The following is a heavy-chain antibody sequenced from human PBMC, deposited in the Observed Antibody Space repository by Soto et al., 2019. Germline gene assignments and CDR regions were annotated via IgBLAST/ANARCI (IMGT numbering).Heavy chain of an antibody. CDR2: INPRNGDT. CDR1: GYTFTGNY. D-gene: IGHD2-21*02. Sequence: QVQLVQSGAEVKKPGASVKVSCKVSGYTFTGNYMHWMRQAPGQGPEWMGWINPRNGDTDYAQKFQGRVTITRDTSISTAYMDLGRLTSDDTAIYFWVRGGGVDVVTPTRIVFDYWGQGTLLTVSS. J-gene: IGHJ4*02. V-gene: IGHV1-2*02. CDR3: VRGGGVDVVTPTRIVFDY.